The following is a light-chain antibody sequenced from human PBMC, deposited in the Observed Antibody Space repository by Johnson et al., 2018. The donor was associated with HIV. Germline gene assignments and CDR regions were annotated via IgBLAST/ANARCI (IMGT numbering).Light chain of an antibody. Sequence: QSVLTQPPSVSAAPGQKVTISCSGSSSNIGNNYVSWYQQLPGTAPKLLIYDNDKRPSGIPDRFSASKSGTSATLDITGLQSVDEADYYCGTWDASLSVNVFGPGTKVTVL. V-gene: IGLV1-51*01. CDR1: SSNIGNNY. J-gene: IGLJ1*01. CDR3: GTWDASLSVNV. CDR2: DND.